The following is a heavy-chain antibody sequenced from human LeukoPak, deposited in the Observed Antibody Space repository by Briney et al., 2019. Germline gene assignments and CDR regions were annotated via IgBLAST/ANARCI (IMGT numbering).Heavy chain of an antibody. CDR3: ASSDYYDSSGYYCPFDY. V-gene: IGHV4-39*07. Sequence: PSETLSLTCTVSGGSISSSSYYWGWIRQPPGKGLEWIGEINHSGSTNYNPSLKSRVTISVDTSKNQFSLKLSSVTAADTAVYYCASSDYYDSSGYYCPFDYWGQGTLVTVSS. D-gene: IGHD3-22*01. J-gene: IGHJ4*02. CDR1: GGSISSSSYY. CDR2: INHSGST.